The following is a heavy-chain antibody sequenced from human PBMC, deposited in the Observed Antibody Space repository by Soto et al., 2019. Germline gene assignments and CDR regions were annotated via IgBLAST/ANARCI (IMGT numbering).Heavy chain of an antibody. CDR3: ANAILTGYPFPTGPVDV. CDR2: IKQDGSEK. Sequence: PGGSLRLSCAASGFTFSSYWMSWVRQAPGKGLEWVANIKQDGSEKYYVDSVKGRFTISRDNAKNSLYLQMNSLRAEDTAVYYCANAILTGYPFPTGPVDVWGKGATVTVSS. D-gene: IGHD3-9*01. CDR1: GFTFSSYW. V-gene: IGHV3-7*01. J-gene: IGHJ6*04.